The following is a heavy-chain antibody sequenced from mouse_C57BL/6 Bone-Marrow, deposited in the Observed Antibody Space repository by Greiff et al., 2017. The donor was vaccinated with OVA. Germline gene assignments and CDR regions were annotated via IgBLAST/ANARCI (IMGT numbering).Heavy chain of an antibody. J-gene: IGHJ1*03. V-gene: IGHV1-4*01. D-gene: IGHD1-1*01. Sequence: QVQLQQSGAELARPGASVKMSCKASGYTFTSYTMHWVKQRPGQGLEWIGYINPSSGYTKYNQKFKDKATLTADKSSSTAYMQLSSLTSDDSAVYYCARPYCYGSSHWYFDVWGTGTTVTVSS. CDR2: INPSSGYT. CDR1: GYTFTSYT. CDR3: ARPYCYGSSHWYFDV.